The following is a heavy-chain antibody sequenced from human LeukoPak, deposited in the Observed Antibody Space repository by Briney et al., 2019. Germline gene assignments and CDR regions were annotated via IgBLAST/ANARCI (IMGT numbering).Heavy chain of an antibody. CDR3: ARVSSGLSDLDY. D-gene: IGHD3-22*01. CDR2: MNPNSGNT. Sequence: ASVKVSCKASGYTLTRYDIHWVRQATGQGLEWMGWMNPNSGNTGYAQKLQGRVTMTRNTSISTAYMELSSLRSEDTAVYYCARVSSGLSDLDYWGQGTLVTVSS. J-gene: IGHJ4*02. V-gene: IGHV1-8*01. CDR1: GYTLTRYD.